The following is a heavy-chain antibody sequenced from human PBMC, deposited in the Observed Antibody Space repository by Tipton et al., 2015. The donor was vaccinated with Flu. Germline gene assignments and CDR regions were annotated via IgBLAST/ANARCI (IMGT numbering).Heavy chain of an antibody. CDR3: ARSPDCGTGRCHYFDL. D-gene: IGHD1-1*01. CDR2: ISRGSNYI. Sequence: GSLRLSCPTSGFTFSSYTMNWVRQAPGKGLEWVSSISRGSNYIHYSDSVKGRFTVFRDSGENSVYLQMNSLRADDTAVYFCARSPDCGTGRCHYFDLWGRGTLVTVAS. V-gene: IGHV3-21*06. CDR1: GFTFSSYT. J-gene: IGHJ2*01.